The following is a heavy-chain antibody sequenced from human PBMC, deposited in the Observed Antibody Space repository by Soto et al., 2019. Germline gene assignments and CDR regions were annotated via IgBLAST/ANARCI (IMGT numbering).Heavy chain of an antibody. CDR3: ARGGSQYSSSFDY. D-gene: IGHD6-6*01. J-gene: IGHJ4*02. CDR1: GFTFSSYA. CDR2: ISYDGSNK. V-gene: IGHV3-30-3*01. Sequence: GGSLRLSCAASGFTFSSYAMHWVRQAPGKGLEWLAVISYDGSNKYYADSVKGRFTISRDNSKNTMYLQMNSLRAEDTAVYYCARGGSQYSSSFDYWGQGTLVTVSS.